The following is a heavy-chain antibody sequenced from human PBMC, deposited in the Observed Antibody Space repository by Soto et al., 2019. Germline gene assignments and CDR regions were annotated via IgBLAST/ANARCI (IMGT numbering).Heavy chain of an antibody. J-gene: IGHJ4*02. D-gene: IGHD3-10*01. Sequence: QVQLQQWGAGLLKPSETLSLTCAVYGGSFSGYYWSWIRQPPGKGLEWIGEINHSGSTNYNPSLKSRVTISVDTSKNQFSLKLSSVTAADTAVYYCARGGYYHGSGSYLDYWGQGTLVTVSS. CDR2: INHSGST. CDR3: ARGGYYHGSGSYLDY. V-gene: IGHV4-34*01. CDR1: GGSFSGYY.